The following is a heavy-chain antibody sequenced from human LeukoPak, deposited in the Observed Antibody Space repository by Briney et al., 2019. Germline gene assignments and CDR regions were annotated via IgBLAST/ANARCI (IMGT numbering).Heavy chain of an antibody. CDR1: GFTFSSYA. CDR3: ARDLVIFGVGIIDYYYMDV. Sequence: GGSLRLSCAASGFTFSSYAMHWVRQAPGKGLEWVAVISYDGSNKYYADSVKGRFTISRDNSKNTLYLQMNSLRAEDTAVYYCARDLVIFGVGIIDYYYMDVWGKGTTVTVSS. J-gene: IGHJ6*03. V-gene: IGHV3-30-3*01. CDR2: ISYDGSNK. D-gene: IGHD3-3*01.